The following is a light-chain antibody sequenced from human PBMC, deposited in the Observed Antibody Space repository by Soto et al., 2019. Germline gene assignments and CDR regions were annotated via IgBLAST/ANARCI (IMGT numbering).Light chain of an antibody. J-gene: IGKJ1*01. CDR3: QQYGSSRT. Sequence: EIVLTQSPGTLSLSPGERATLSCRASQSVSSNNLAWYQQKPGQAPRLLIYGTATRATGIPDRFSGSGSGTDFSLIISRLEPEDFAVYYFQQYGSSRTFGQGTKVEIK. CDR2: GTA. V-gene: IGKV3-20*01. CDR1: QSVSSNN.